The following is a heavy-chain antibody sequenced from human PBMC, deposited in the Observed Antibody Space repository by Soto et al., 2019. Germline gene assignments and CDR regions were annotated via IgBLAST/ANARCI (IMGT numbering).Heavy chain of an antibody. CDR2: VSHDGSKK. V-gene: IGHV3-30*18. CDR3: AKQGGSSSREFDY. J-gene: IGHJ4*02. CDR1: GFTFSNYG. Sequence: QVQVVESGGGVVQPGRSLTLSCTGSGFTFSNYGMHWVRQAPGRGLEWVTFVSHDGSKKYYADSVKGRFTISRDNIKNRVYVQMNSLTIEDTAVYYCAKQGGSSSREFDYWGQGTLVIVS. D-gene: IGHD6-6*01.